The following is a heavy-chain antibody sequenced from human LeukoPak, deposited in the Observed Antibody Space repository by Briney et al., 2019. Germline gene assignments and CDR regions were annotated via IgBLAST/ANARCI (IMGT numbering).Heavy chain of an antibody. CDR1: GFTFTSAW. D-gene: IGHD1-26*01. CDR3: TTILKWERRYYFDI. J-gene: IGHJ4*02. Sequence: PGESLRLSCATSGFTFTSAWLSWVRQVPGKGLEWVGRIRPKTDAEATDYAAPVKGRFTVSRDDSKSTLYLQMNSLKTEDTAVYYCTTILKWERRYYFDIWGQGTLVTVSS. CDR2: IRPKTDAEAT. V-gene: IGHV3-15*01.